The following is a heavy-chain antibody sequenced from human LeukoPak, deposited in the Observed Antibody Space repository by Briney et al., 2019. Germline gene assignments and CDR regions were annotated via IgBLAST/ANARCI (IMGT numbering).Heavy chain of an antibody. D-gene: IGHD6-19*01. CDR2: INPNSGGT. CDR1: GYTFTGYY. Sequence: GASVKVSCKASGYTFTGYYIHWVRPAPGQGLEWMGWINPNSGGTNYAQKFQGRVTMTRDTSISTAYMELSRLRSDDTAVYYCARTDIAVAGEPFDYWGQGTLVTVSS. J-gene: IGHJ4*02. CDR3: ARTDIAVAGEPFDY. V-gene: IGHV1-2*02.